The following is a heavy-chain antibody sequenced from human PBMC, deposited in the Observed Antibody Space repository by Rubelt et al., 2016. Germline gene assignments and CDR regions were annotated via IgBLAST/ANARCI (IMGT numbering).Heavy chain of an antibody. Sequence: QVQLQQWGAGVVQPSETLSLTCAVSRGSLSGYSWSWIRQSPRLGLEWIAEILHSGSTNRNPSLKSRVSISVDTSKNQFSLKRSSVTTADTAVYYCARASTLFGHFDDWGQGTLVTVSS. CDR2: ILHSGST. J-gene: IGHJ4*02. D-gene: IGHD3-10*02. V-gene: IGHV4-34*02. CDR3: ARASTLFGHFDD. CDR1: RGSLSGYS.